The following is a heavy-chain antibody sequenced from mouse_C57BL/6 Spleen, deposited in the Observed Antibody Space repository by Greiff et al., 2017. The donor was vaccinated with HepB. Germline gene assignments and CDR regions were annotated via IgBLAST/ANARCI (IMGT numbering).Heavy chain of an antibody. D-gene: IGHD2-5*01. CDR1: GYTFTSYW. J-gene: IGHJ4*01. V-gene: IGHV1-52*01. CDR3: ARGDSNYEYYYAMDY. Sequence: VQLQQPGAELVRPGSSVKLSCKASGYTFTSYWMHWVKQRPIQGLEWIGNIDPSDSETHYNQKFKDKATLTVDKSSSTAYMQLSSLTSEDSAVYYCARGDSNYEYYYAMDYWGQGTSVTVSS. CDR2: IDPSDSET.